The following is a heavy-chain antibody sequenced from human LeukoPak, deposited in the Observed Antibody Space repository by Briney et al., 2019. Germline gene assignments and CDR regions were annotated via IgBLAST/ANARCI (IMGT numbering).Heavy chain of an antibody. Sequence: GGSLRLSCAGSGLTLSIFEMNWVRQSPGKGLEWLGCIGAISTMLHYADSVKGRFTISRDDAKNSLYLQMNSLRHDDTAVYYCARDTPVPTIIPGVWGQGTLVAVSS. J-gene: IGHJ4*02. CDR2: IGAISTML. CDR1: GLTLSIFE. D-gene: IGHD2-2*01. V-gene: IGHV3-48*02. CDR3: ARDTPVPTIIPGV.